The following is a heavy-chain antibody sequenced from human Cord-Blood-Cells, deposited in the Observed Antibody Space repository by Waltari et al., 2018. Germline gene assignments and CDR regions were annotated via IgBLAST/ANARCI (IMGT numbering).Heavy chain of an antibody. CDR2: INHSGST. J-gene: IGHJ3*02. CDR3: ARGDAFDI. V-gene: IGHV4-34*01. CDR1: GGSFSGYS. Sequence: QVQLQQWGAGLLKPSETLSLTCAVYGGSFSGYSWSWIRQPPGKGLEWIGEINHSGSTNYNPSLKSRVTISVDTSKNQFSLKLSSVTAADTAVYYCARGDAFDIWGQGTMVTVSS.